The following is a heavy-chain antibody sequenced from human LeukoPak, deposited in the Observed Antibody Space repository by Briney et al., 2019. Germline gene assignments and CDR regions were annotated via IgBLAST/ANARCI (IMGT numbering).Heavy chain of an antibody. CDR1: GGTFSSYA. V-gene: IGHV1-69*04. J-gene: IGHJ5*02. Sequence: ASVKVSCKASGGTFSSYAISWVRQAPGQGLEWMGRIIPILGIANYAQKFQGRVTITADKSTSTAYMELSSLRSEDTAVYYCARDPPRAAAGTNWFDPWGQGTLVTVSS. D-gene: IGHD6-13*01. CDR3: ARDPPRAAAGTNWFDP. CDR2: IIPILGIA.